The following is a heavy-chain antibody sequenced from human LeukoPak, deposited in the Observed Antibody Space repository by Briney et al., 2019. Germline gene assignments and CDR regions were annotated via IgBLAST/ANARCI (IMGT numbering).Heavy chain of an antibody. CDR3: ARYYSNFEYYFDY. V-gene: IGHV4-61*02. D-gene: IGHD4-11*01. J-gene: IGHJ4*02. Sequence: SETLSLTCTVSGDFISSGSYYWSWIRQPAGKGLEWIGRIYTSGSTNYNPSLKSRVIMSLDTSKNQFSLKLSSVTATDTAIYYCARYYSNFEYYFDYWGQGILVTVSS. CDR2: IYTSGST. CDR1: GDFISSGSYY.